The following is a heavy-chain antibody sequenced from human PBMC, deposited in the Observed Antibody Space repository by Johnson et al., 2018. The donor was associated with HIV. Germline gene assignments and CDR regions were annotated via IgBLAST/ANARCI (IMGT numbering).Heavy chain of an antibody. D-gene: IGHD6-25*01. CDR2: ISYDGSNK. Sequence: QVQLVESGGGVVQPGKSLTLSCAASAFAFSSYVMHWVRQAPGKGLEWVAVISYDGSNKYYADFVKGRFTISRDNSKNTLYLQMNSLRAEDTAVYYCARAPPGGAFDIWGQGTMVTVSS. V-gene: IGHV3-30*04. J-gene: IGHJ3*02. CDR1: AFAFSSYV. CDR3: ARAPPGGAFDI.